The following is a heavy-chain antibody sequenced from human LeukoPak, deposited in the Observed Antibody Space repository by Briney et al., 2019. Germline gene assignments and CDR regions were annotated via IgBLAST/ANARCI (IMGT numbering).Heavy chain of an antibody. CDR3: ARVVRGYYDSSGTGGFDI. Sequence: GGSLRLSCAASGFTFLSYSMNWVRQAPGKGLEWVSSISSTSSSYIYYADSVKGRFTISRDNAKNSLYLQMNSLRAEDTAVYYCARVVRGYYDSSGTGGFDIWGQGTMVTVSS. D-gene: IGHD3-22*01. V-gene: IGHV3-21*01. CDR2: ISSTSSSYI. J-gene: IGHJ3*02. CDR1: GFTFLSYS.